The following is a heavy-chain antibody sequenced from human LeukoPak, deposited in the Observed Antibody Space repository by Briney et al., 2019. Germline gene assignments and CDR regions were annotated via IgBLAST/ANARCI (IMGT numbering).Heavy chain of an antibody. CDR3: ARVSGWGDLSLYRNFDY. D-gene: IGHD3-16*02. CDR2: INEDGSES. J-gene: IGHJ4*02. V-gene: IGHV3-7*01. CDR1: GFSFSSYW. Sequence: GGSLTLSCAASGFSFSSYWMSWVRQPPGKGLEWVANINEDGSESNDVASVKGPFKISRDNAKNTLYLQMNSLRAEETAVYYCARVSGWGDLSLYRNFDYWGQGTLVTVSS.